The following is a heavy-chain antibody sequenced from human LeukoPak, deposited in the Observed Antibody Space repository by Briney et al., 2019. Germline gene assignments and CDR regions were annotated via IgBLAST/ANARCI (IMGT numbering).Heavy chain of an antibody. J-gene: IGHJ4*02. CDR1: GLTFSSYW. V-gene: IGHV3-7*01. CDR3: ARSRAAASSSYYFDY. D-gene: IGHD6-13*01. CDR2: IKQDGSEK. Sequence: PGGSLRLSCAASGLTFSSYWVSWVRQAPGKGLEWVANIKQDGSEKYYVDSVKGRFTISRDNAKNSLYLQMNSLRAEDTAVYYCARSRAAASSSYYFDYWGQRTLVTVSS.